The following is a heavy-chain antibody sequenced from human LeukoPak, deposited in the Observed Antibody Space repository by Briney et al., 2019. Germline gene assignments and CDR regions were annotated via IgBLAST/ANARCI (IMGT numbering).Heavy chain of an antibody. D-gene: IGHD4-17*01. V-gene: IGHV1-8*01. CDR1: GYTFTSYD. CDR2: MNPNSGNT. Sequence: GASVKLSCKASGYTFTSYDIHWVRQATGQGLEWMGWMNPNSGNTGYAQKFQGRVTMTRNTSINTAYMELSSLRSEDRAVYYCARVYYGDYYSVSLNYWGQGTLVTVSS. J-gene: IGHJ4*02. CDR3: ARVYYGDYYSVSLNY.